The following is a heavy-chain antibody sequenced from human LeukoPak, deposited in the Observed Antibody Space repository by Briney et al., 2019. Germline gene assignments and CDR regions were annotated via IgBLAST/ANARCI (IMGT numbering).Heavy chain of an antibody. CDR3: VRNTPITIFGVVYADYFDY. CDR2: INHSGST. V-gene: IGHV4-34*01. J-gene: IGHJ4*02. D-gene: IGHD3-3*01. Sequence: SETLSLTCAVYGGSFSGYYWSWIRQPPGKGLEWIGEINHSGSTNYNPSLKSRVTISVDTSKNQFSLKLSSVTAADTAVYYCVRNTPITIFGVVYADYFDYWGQGTLVTVSS. CDR1: GGSFSGYY.